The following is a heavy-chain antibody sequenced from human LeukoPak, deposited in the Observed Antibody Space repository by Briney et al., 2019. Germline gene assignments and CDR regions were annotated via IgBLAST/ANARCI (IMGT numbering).Heavy chain of an antibody. D-gene: IGHD3-22*01. CDR1: GFTFSSFA. CDR2: FSGSGGST. J-gene: IGHJ4*02. V-gene: IGHV3-23*01. Sequence: GGSLRLSCAASGFTFSSFAMSWVRQAPGKGLEWVSTFSGSGGSTYYADSVKGRFTISRDNAKNSLYLQMNSLRAEDTAVYYCANSRYDSSGYYGIIGYWGQGTLVTVSS. CDR3: ANSRYDSSGYYGIIGY.